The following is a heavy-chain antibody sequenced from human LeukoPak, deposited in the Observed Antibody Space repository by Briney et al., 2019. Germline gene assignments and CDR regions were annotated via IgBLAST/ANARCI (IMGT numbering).Heavy chain of an antibody. D-gene: IGHD5-12*01. CDR1: GGSISSYY. J-gene: IGHJ1*01. CDR3: GRVRTGNTGSPEYFED. CDR2: LFYSGNT. Sequence: SETLSLTCTVSGGSISSYYWSWIRQPPGKGLEWIGYLFYSGNTNSNPSLKSRVTISADTSKNQFSLRLNSVTTADTAVYFCGRVRTGNTGSPEYFEDWGQGTLVTVSS. V-gene: IGHV4-59*01.